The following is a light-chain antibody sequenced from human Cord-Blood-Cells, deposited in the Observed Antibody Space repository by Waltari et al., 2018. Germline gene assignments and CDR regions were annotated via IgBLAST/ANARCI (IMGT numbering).Light chain of an antibody. CDR3: QAWDSSTAV. CDR1: KLGDKY. Sequence: SYELTQPPSVSVSPGQTARTTCSGDKLGDKYACWYQQKPGKSPVLVIYQDSKRPSGIPERFSGSNSGNTATLTISGTQAMDEADYYCQAWDSSTAVFGTGTKVTVL. V-gene: IGLV3-1*01. CDR2: QDS. J-gene: IGLJ1*01.